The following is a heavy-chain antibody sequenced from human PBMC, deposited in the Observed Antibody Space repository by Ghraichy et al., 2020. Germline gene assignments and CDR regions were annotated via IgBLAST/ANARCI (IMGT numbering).Heavy chain of an antibody. CDR2: FDPEDGET. CDR1: GYTLTELS. CDR3: ATGILGIVGATGFESY. Sequence: ASVKVSCKVSGYTLTELSMHWVRQAPGKGLEWMGGFDPEDGETIYAQKFQGRVTMTEDTSTDTAYMELSSLRSEDTAVYYCATGILGIVGATGFESYWGQGTLVTVSS. D-gene: IGHD1-26*01. J-gene: IGHJ4*02. V-gene: IGHV1-24*01.